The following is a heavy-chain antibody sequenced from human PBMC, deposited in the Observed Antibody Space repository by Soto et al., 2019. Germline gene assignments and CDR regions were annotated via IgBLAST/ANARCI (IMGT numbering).Heavy chain of an antibody. CDR3: ARGSEMTTVTTPFYYYYYMDV. Sequence: QVQLVQSGAEVKKPGSSVKVSCKASGGTFSSYTISWVRQAPGQGLEWMGRIIPILGIANYAQKIQGRVTITADKSTSTAYMELSSLRSEDTAVYYCARGSEMTTVTTPFYYYYYMDVWGKATTVTVSS. CDR2: IIPILGIA. J-gene: IGHJ6*03. V-gene: IGHV1-69*02. D-gene: IGHD4-17*01. CDR1: GGTFSSYT.